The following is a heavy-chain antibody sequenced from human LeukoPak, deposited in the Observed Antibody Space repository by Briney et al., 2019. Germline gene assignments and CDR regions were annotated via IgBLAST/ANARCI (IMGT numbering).Heavy chain of an antibody. CDR1: RFTFSSYA. J-gene: IGHJ5*02. D-gene: IGHD3-22*01. CDR3: ANTKDYYDSSGYSNWFDP. CDR2: ISGSGGST. Sequence: GGSLRLSCAASRFTFSSYAMSWVRQAPGKGLEWVSAISGSGGSTYYADSVKGRFTISRDNSKNTLYLQMNSLRAEDTAVYYCANTKDYYDSSGYSNWFDPWGQGTLVTVSS. V-gene: IGHV3-23*01.